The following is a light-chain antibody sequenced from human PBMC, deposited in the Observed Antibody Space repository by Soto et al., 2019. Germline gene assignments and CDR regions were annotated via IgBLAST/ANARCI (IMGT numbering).Light chain of an antibody. Sequence: EIVLTQSPATLSLSPGERATLSCRASQSVSIYLAWYQQRPGQAPRLLIYDASNRATGIPARFSGSGSGTDFTLTISSLEPEDFAVYYCQHYDSSPPYTFGQGTKLEIK. CDR2: DAS. V-gene: IGKV3-11*01. CDR1: QSVSIY. J-gene: IGKJ2*01. CDR3: QHYDSSPPYT.